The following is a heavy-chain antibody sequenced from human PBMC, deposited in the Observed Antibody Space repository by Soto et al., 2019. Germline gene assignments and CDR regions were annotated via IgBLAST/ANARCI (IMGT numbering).Heavy chain of an antibody. D-gene: IGHD5-12*01. J-gene: IGHJ4*02. V-gene: IGHV1-18*01. CDR1: GYTFTSHG. CDR3: ARVGNSGSFGQN. CDR2: ISAYNGNT. Sequence: ASVKVSCKAPGYTFTSHGIIWVRQAPGQGLEWMGWISAYNGNTNYAQKLQGRVTMTTDTSTSTAYMELRSLRSDDTAVYYCARVGNSGSFGQNWGQGTLATVCS.